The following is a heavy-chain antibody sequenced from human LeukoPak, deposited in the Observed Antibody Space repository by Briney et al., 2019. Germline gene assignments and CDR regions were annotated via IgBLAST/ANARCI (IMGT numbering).Heavy chain of an antibody. CDR1: GFTFSSYA. D-gene: IGHD3-22*01. J-gene: IGHJ4*02. V-gene: IGHV3-23*01. CDR3: AKVNTYYYDSSGYHFDY. Sequence: GGSLRLSCAASGFTFSSYAMSWVRQAPGKGLEWVSAISGSGGSTYYADSVKGRFTISRDNSKNTLYPQMNSLRAEDTAVYYCAKVNTYYYDSSGYHFDYWGQGTLVTVSS. CDR2: ISGSGGST.